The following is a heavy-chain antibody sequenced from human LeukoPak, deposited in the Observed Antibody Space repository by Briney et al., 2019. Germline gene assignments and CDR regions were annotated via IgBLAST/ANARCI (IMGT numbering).Heavy chain of an antibody. CDR1: GGSIRTYY. V-gene: IGHV4-59*01. CDR2: IYDSGST. CDR3: ARVGLQVVDN. J-gene: IGHJ4*02. D-gene: IGHD2-8*02. Sequence: SETLSLTCTVSGGSIRTYYWSWIRQPPGKGLEWIGYIYDSGSTHYNPSLKSRVTISVDTSKNQVSLKLSSVTAADTAVYYCARVGLQVVDNWGRGTLVTVSS.